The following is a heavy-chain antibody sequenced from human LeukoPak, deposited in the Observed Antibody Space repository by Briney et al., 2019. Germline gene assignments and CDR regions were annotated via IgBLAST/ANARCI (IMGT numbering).Heavy chain of an antibody. CDR2: ISNSGSII. CDR3: ARETIFGLSRYFDL. Sequence: GGSLGLSCAASGFTFSDFYMSWIRQSPGKGLEWISYISNSGSIISYADSVKGRFTISRDHAKNSLFLQINSLRAEDTAVYYCARETIFGLSRYFDLWGRGTLVTVSS. J-gene: IGHJ2*01. V-gene: IGHV3-11*01. CDR1: GFTFSDFY. D-gene: IGHD3-3*01.